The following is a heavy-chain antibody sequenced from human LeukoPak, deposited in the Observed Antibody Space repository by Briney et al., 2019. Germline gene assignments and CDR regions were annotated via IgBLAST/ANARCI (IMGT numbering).Heavy chain of an antibody. J-gene: IGHJ4*02. D-gene: IGHD3-10*01. CDR2: INHSGST. CDR1: GGSFSGYY. V-gene: IGHV4-34*01. Sequence: SETLSLTRAVYGGSFSGYYWSWIRQPPGKGLEWIGEINHSGSTNYNPSLKSRVTISVDTSKNQFSLKLSSVTAADTAVYYCARDDYYGSGSYLSYWGQGTLVTVSS. CDR3: ARDDYYGSGSYLSY.